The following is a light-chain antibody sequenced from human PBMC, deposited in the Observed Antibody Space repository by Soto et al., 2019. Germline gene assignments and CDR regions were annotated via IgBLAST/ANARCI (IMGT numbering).Light chain of an antibody. J-gene: IGKJ1*01. CDR2: DAV. V-gene: IGKV3-20*01. CDR1: HSVPNDS. Sequence: EIGLTQSPATLSFSPGDRATLSCRASHSVPNDSLAWYQQKPGQPPRLIIDDAVDRATGVPDRFIGSGSGTDFTLTISRLEPEDFAVYYCHQCAQSPLTFGQGTKVEIK. CDR3: HQCAQSPLT.